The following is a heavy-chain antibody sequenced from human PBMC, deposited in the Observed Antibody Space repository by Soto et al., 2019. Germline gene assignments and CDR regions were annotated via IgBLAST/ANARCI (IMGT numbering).Heavy chain of an antibody. D-gene: IGHD3-22*01. V-gene: IGHV3-11*01. J-gene: IGHJ6*02. Sequence: QVHLVESGGGLVKPGGSLRLSCAASGFTFSDYYMSWIRQAPGKGREWVSYISSSGSTIYYADSVKGRFTIARDNAKNSLYLQMNSLGAEDAAVYYCARLDGNDYDSSGYYYYYYGMDVWGQGTTVTVSS. CDR1: GFTFSDYY. CDR2: ISSSGSTI. CDR3: ARLDGNDYDSSGYYYYYYGMDV.